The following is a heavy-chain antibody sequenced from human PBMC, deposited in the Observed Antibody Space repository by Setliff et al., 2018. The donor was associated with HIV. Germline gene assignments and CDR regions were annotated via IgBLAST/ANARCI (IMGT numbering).Heavy chain of an antibody. CDR1: GFDFTKYW. CDR2: VYGGDSDT. J-gene: IGHJ4*02. V-gene: IGHV5-51*01. D-gene: IGHD7-27*01. Sequence: GESLKISCKASGFDFTKYWIGWVRQMPGKGLEWMGIVYGGDSDTRYNPSFEGQVTMSADRSITTAYLQWSRLKASDTAMYYCATLTNFDHWGQGTSATVSS. CDR3: ATLTNFDH.